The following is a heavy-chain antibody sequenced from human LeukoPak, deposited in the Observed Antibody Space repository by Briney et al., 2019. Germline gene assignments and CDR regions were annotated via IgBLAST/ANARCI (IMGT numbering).Heavy chain of an antibody. CDR3: AKDRITMISQISFYFDY. CDR2: ISYDGSNK. J-gene: IGHJ4*02. Sequence: PGGSLRLSCAASGFTFSSYGMHWVRQAPGKGLEWVAVISYDGSNKYYADSVKGRFTISRDNSKNTLYLQMNSLRAEDTAVYYCAKDRITMISQISFYFDYWGQGTLVTVSS. CDR1: GFTFSSYG. D-gene: IGHD3-22*01. V-gene: IGHV3-30*18.